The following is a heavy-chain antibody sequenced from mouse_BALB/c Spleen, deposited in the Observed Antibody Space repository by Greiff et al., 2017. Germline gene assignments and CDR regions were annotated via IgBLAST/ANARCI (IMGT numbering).Heavy chain of an antibody. D-gene: IGHD4-1*01. J-gene: IGHJ2*01. V-gene: IGHV1-7*01. CDR3: ARRDNWGDY. CDR2: INPSTGYT. Sequence: QVQLKESGAELAKPGASVKMSCKASGYTFTSYWMHWVKQRPGQGLEWIGYINPSTGYTEYNQKFKDKATLTADKSSSTAYMQLSSLTSEDSAVYYCARRDNWGDYWGQGTTLTVSS. CDR1: GYTFTSYW.